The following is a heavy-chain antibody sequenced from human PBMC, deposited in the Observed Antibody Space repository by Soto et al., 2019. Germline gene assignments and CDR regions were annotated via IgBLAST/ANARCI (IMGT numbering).Heavy chain of an antibody. D-gene: IGHD2-15*01. CDR1: GFTFSSYA. CDR3: AGAGGLLLVY. CDR2: ISYDGSNK. Sequence: QVQLVESGGGVVQPGRSLRLSCAASGFTFSSYAMHWARQAPGKGLEWGAVISYDGSNKYYADSVKGRFTISRDISKNTLDLQMNGVRAEDTAVYCCAGAGGLLLVYWGQGTLVTVSS. J-gene: IGHJ4*02. V-gene: IGHV3-30-3*01.